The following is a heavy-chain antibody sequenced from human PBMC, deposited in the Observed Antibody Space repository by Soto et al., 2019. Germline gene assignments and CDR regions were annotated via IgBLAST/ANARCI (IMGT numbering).Heavy chain of an antibody. Sequence: QVHLVQSGAEVKKPGASVKVSCKASGYIFTGYHIHWVRQAPGRGLEWMGWINPNSGDTEYAQNFQGRVTMTRDTSFKLVYMEMSGLMSDETAVYYCARDARGTRGFDEMDIWGQGTTVTVSS. CDR3: ARDARGTRGFDEMDI. J-gene: IGHJ6*02. CDR2: INPNSGDT. D-gene: IGHD3-9*01. CDR1: GYIFTGYH. V-gene: IGHV1-2*02.